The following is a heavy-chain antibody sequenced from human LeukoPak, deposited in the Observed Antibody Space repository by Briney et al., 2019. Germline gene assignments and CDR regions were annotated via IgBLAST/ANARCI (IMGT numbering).Heavy chain of an antibody. D-gene: IGHD3-9*01. V-gene: IGHV4-59*05. J-gene: IGHJ4*02. CDR1: GASVSTHY. Sequence: PSETLSLTCTVSGASVSTHYWTWVRQPPGKGLEWIGSIYYSGSTSYNPSLKSRVTISVDTSKNQFSLKLTSVTAADTAVYYCASRNDILTGYVFDFWGQGTLVTVSS. CDR3: ASRNDILTGYVFDF. CDR2: IYYSGST.